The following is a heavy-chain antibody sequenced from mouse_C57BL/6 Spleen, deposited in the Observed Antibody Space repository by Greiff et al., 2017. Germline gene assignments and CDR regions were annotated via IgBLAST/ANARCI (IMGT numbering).Heavy chain of an antibody. CDR3: ARNATVVAPYAMDY. J-gene: IGHJ4*01. Sequence: QVQLQQPGAELVKPGASVKLSCKASGYTFTSYWMHWVKQRPGRGLEWIGRIDPYSGGTKYNEKLKGKATLTVDKPSSTAYVQRRSLTSEDSAVYYFARNATVVAPYAMDYWGQGTSGTVSS. CDR2: IDPYSGGT. CDR1: GYTFTSYW. D-gene: IGHD1-1*01. V-gene: IGHV1-72*01.